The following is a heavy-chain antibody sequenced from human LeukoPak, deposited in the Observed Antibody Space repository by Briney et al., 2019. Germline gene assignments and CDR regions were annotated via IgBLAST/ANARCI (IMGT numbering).Heavy chain of an antibody. V-gene: IGHV4-34*01. CDR3: ARQNHAYYFDY. J-gene: IGHJ4*02. CDR1: GGSFSGYY. Sequence: SETLSLTCAVYGGSFSGYYWSWIRQPPGKGLEWIGEINHSGSTNYNPSLKSRVTISVDTSKNQFSLKLSSVTAADTAVYYCARQNHAYYFDYWGQGTLVTVSS. CDR2: INHSGST.